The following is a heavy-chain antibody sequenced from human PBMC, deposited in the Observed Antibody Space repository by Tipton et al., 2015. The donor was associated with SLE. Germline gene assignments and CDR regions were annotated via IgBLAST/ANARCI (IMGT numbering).Heavy chain of an antibody. CDR1: GFTFSSYW. J-gene: IGHJ4*02. V-gene: IGHV3-30-3*01. D-gene: IGHD6-13*01. CDR3: ARGGQQLGYFDY. CDR2: TSYDGSNK. Sequence: SLRLSCAASGFTFSSYWMHWVRQAPGKGLEWVAVTSYDGSNKYNADSVKGRFTISRDNSKNTLYLQMNSLRAEDTAVYYCARGGQQLGYFDYWGQGTLVTVSS.